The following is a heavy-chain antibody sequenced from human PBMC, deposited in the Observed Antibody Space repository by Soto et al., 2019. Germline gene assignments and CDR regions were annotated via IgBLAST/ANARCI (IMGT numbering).Heavy chain of an antibody. CDR2: IIPIFGTA. D-gene: IGHD3-22*01. Sequence: GASVKVSCKASGGTFSSYAISWVRQAPGQGLEWMGGIIPIFGTANYAQKFQGRVTITADESTSTAYMELSSLRSEDTAVYYCATPDHYCYDSYAFDIWGQGTMVTVS. V-gene: IGHV1-69*13. CDR3: ATPDHYCYDSYAFDI. CDR1: GGTFSSYA. J-gene: IGHJ3*02.